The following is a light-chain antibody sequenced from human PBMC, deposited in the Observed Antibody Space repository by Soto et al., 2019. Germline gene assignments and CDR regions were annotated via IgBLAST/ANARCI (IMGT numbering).Light chain of an antibody. CDR3: QSYDTSLSAMV. J-gene: IGLJ2*01. Sequence: QSVLTQPPSVSGAPGQRVTISCTGSSSNIGAGYDVHWYQQLPGTAPKLLIYGNTNRPSGVPDRFSGSKSGTSASLAITGLHAEDEAGYYCQSYDTSLSAMVFGGGTKLTVL. CDR1: SSNIGAGYD. V-gene: IGLV1-40*01. CDR2: GNT.